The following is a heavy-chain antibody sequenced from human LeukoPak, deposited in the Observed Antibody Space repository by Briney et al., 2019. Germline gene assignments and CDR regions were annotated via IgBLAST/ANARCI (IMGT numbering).Heavy chain of an antibody. CDR3: ARGARMATTADYYYYYMDV. J-gene: IGHJ6*03. CDR2: IIPIFGTA. Sequence: SVKVSRKASGGTFSSYAISWVRQAPGQGLEWMGRIIPIFGTANYAQKFQGRVTITTDESTSTAYMELSSLRSEDTAVYYCARGARMATTADYYYYYMDVWGKGTTVTVSS. D-gene: IGHD5-24*01. CDR1: GGTFSSYA. V-gene: IGHV1-69*05.